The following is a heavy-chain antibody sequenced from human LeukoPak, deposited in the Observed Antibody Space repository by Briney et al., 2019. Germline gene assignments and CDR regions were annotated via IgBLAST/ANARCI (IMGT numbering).Heavy chain of an antibody. V-gene: IGHV3-11*04. Sequence: GGSLRLSCAVSGFTFSDYYMSWIRQAPGRGLEWVSYISNSGTTRYYADSVKGRFTISRDNAKNSLYLQMNSLRAEDTAVYYCARDQTGITVAATGWFDPWGQGTLVTVSS. CDR2: ISNSGTTR. J-gene: IGHJ5*02. CDR3: ARDQTGITVAATGWFDP. D-gene: IGHD6-19*01. CDR1: GFTFSDYY.